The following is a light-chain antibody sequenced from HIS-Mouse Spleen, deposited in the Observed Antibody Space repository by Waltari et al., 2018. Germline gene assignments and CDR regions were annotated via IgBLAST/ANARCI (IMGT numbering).Light chain of an antibody. CDR3: QQYNNWLPWT. J-gene: IGKJ1*01. CDR1: QSVSSN. Sequence: EIVMTQSPATLSVSPGERATLSCRASQSVSSNLAWYQQEPGQAPRPLIYGASTRATGIPARFSGSGSGTEFTLTISSMQSEDFAVYYCQQYNNWLPWTFGQGTKVEIK. CDR2: GAS. V-gene: IGKV3-15*01.